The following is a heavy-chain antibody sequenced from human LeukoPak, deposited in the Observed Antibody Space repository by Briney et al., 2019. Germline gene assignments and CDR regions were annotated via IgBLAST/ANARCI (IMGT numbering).Heavy chain of an antibody. D-gene: IGHD3-22*01. J-gene: IGHJ4*02. V-gene: IGHV3-23*01. CDR2: ISGGSGST. CDR3: AKHRFESGGYHSTD. CDR1: GFTFSSYA. Sequence: AGGSLRLSCAASGFTFSSYAMSWVRQAPGKGLAWVSTISGGSGSTYCADSVKGRFTISRDNSKNTLYLQMNSLRDEDTVVYYCAKHRFESGGYHSTDWGQGTLVTVSS.